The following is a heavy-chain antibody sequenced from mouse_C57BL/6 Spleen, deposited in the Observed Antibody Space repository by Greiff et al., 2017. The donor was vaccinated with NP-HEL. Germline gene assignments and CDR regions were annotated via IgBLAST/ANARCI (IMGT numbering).Heavy chain of an antibody. Sequence: QVQLQQSGAELARPGASVKMSCKASGYTFTSYTMHWVKQRPGQGLEWIGYINPSSGYTKYNQKFKDKATLTADKSSSTAYMQLSSLTSEDSAVYYCARSQFRYDYEYFDVWGTGTTVTVSS. D-gene: IGHD2-4*01. CDR2: INPSSGYT. J-gene: IGHJ1*03. V-gene: IGHV1-4*01. CDR1: GYTFTSYT. CDR3: ARSQFRYDYEYFDV.